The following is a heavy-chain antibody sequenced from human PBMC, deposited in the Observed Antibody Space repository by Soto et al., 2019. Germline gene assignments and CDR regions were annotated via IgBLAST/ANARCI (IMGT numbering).Heavy chain of an antibody. CDR3: AKDLYDILTGSDYGMDV. J-gene: IGHJ6*02. D-gene: IGHD3-9*01. V-gene: IGHV3-30*02. Sequence: PVGSLLLSYAASGFTFSNYGMHWVRQAPGKGLEWVAFIWYDGGNKYYAESVKGRFTISRDNSKNTLYLQMNSLRAEDTAVYYCAKDLYDILTGSDYGMDVWGQGTTVTVSS. CDR2: IWYDGGNK. CDR1: GFTFSNYG.